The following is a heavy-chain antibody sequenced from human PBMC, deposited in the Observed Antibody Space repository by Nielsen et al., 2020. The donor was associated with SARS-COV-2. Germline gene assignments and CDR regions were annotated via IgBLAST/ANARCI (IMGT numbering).Heavy chain of an antibody. CDR3: ARDQEGSSSWKRNYYYGMDV. J-gene: IGHJ6*02. V-gene: IGHV3-30*04. CDR1: GFTFSSYA. Sequence: GGSLRLSCAASGFTFSSYAMHWVRQAPGKGLEWVAVISYDGSNKYYADSVKGRFTISRDNSKNTLYLQMNSLRAEDTAVYYCARDQEGSSSWKRNYYYGMDVWGQGTTVTVSS. D-gene: IGHD6-13*01. CDR2: ISYDGSNK.